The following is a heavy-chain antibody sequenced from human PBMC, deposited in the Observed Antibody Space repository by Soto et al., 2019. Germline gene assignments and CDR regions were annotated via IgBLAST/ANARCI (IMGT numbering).Heavy chain of an antibody. J-gene: IGHJ4*02. Sequence: ASVKVSCKASGYTFTSYDINWVRQATGQGLEWMGWMNPNSGNTGYAQKFQGRVTMTRNTSISTAYMELSSLRSEDTAVYYCARGLTLRYFVLLLYQYYVDHSCQGTLVTVSS. CDR2: MNPNSGNT. CDR3: ARGLTLRYFVLLLYQYYVDH. V-gene: IGHV1-8*01. CDR1: GYTFTSYD. D-gene: IGHD3-9*01.